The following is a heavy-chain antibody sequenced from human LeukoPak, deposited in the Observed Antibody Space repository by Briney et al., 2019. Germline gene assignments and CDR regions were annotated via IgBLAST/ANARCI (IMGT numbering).Heavy chain of an antibody. D-gene: IGHD3-10*01. J-gene: IGHJ5*02. V-gene: IGHV3-7*01. CDR3: TRERGSGSYHPFDP. CDR2: IKQDGSEK. Sequence: GGSLRLSCAGSGFSFSNYWMSWVRQAPGKGLQWVANIKQDGSEKYYVESVKGRFTISRDNAKNSMYLQMNSLRAEDTAIYYCTRERGSGSYHPFDPWGQGTLVTVSS. CDR1: GFSFSNYW.